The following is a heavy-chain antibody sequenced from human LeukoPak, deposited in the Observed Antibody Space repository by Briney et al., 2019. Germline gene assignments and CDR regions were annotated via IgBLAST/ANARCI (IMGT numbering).Heavy chain of an antibody. CDR3: ARLYSPSSGYYIDY. CDR1: GGSISSYY. CDR2: IYYSGST. J-gene: IGHJ4*02. Sequence: SETLSLTYTVSGGSISSYYWSWIRQPPGKGLEWIGYIYYSGSTNYNPSLKSRVTISVDTSKNQFSLKLSSMTAADTAVYYCARLYSPSSGYYIDYRGQGTLVTVSS. V-gene: IGHV4-59*08. D-gene: IGHD3-22*01.